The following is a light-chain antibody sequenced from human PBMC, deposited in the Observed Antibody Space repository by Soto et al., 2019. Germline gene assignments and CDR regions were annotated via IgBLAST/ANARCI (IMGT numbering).Light chain of an antibody. CDR1: QSVSSSY. CDR3: QQYGSSPTT. V-gene: IGKV3-20*01. CDR2: GAS. Sequence: ELVLTQSPGTLSLSPGERATLSCRASQSVSSSYLAWYQQKPGQAPRLLIYGASSRATGIPDRFSGSGSGTDFTLTISRLEPEDFALYYCQQYGSSPTTFGQGTKVEIK. J-gene: IGKJ1*01.